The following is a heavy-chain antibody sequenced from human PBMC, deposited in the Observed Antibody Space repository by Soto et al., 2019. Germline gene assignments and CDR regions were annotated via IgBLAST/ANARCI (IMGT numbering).Heavy chain of an antibody. V-gene: IGHV4-59*01. Sequence: PSETLSLTCTVSGGSISSYYWSWIRQPPGKGLEWIGYIYYSGSTNYNPSLKSRVTISVDTSKNQFSLKLSSVTAADTAVYYCARDYYDSSGYSGVDVWGQGTTDPVSS. CDR2: IYYSGST. CDR3: ARDYYDSSGYSGVDV. CDR1: GGSISSYY. D-gene: IGHD3-22*01. J-gene: IGHJ6*02.